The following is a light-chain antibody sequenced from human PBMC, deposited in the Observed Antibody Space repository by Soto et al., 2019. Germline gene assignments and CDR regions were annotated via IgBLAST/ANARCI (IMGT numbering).Light chain of an antibody. CDR1: QSISDY. V-gene: IGKV1-39*01. Sequence: DIQMTQSPSSLSASVGDRVTITCRASQSISDYLNWYQQKPGKAPKLLIYDATTLGSGVPSRFRGSGSGTDFTLTISSLQPEDSASYFCQQTYSTLWTFGQGTKVEVK. CDR2: DAT. CDR3: QQTYSTLWT. J-gene: IGKJ1*01.